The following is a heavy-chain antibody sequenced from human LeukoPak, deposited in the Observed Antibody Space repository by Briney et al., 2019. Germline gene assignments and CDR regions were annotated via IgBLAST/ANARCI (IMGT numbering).Heavy chain of an antibody. V-gene: IGHV3-53*05. J-gene: IGHJ4*02. CDR3: VKGDRSRWYYFDY. D-gene: IGHD6-13*01. Sequence: GGSLRLSCAASGFTVSGSYISWVRQAPGKGLEWVSVTYSGSNTDYADSVKGRFTISRDSSKNTLYLQMSSLRAEDTAVYYCVKGDRSRWYYFDYWGQGTLVTVSS. CDR1: GFTVSGSY. CDR2: TYSGSNT.